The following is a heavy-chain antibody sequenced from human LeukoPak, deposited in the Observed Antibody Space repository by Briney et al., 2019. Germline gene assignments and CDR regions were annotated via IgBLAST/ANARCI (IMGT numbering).Heavy chain of an antibody. CDR3: ARDPAVASGNHFDY. J-gene: IGHJ4*02. V-gene: IGHV1-69*13. D-gene: IGHD3-10*01. CDR2: IIPIFGTA. Sequence: GASVKVSCKASGGTFSSYAISWVRQAPGQGLEWMGGIIPIFGTANYAQKFQGRVTITADESTSTAYMELSSLRSEDTAVYYCARDPAVASGNHFDYWGQGTLVTVSS. CDR1: GGTFSSYA.